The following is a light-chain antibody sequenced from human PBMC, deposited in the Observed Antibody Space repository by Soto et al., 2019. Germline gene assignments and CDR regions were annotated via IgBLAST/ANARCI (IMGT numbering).Light chain of an antibody. V-gene: IGKV3-20*01. CDR1: QSVSSSY. J-gene: IGKJ1*01. CDR2: GAS. CDR3: QQYADWPTT. Sequence: EIGLTQSPGTLSLSPVERATLSSRASQSVSSSYLAWYQQKPGQAPRLLIYGASSRATGIPDRFSGSGSGTEFTLTITSLQSDDFGVYYCQQYADWPTTFGQGTKVDIK.